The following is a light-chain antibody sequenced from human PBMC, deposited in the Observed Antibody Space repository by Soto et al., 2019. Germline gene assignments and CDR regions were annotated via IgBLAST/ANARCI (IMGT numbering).Light chain of an antibody. CDR3: QTWGNRIQV. CDR1: SGHSSYA. V-gene: IGLV4-69*01. J-gene: IGLJ2*01. Sequence: QPVLTQSPSASASLGASVKLTCTLSSGHSSYAIAWHQQQPEKGPRYLMKLNSDGSHSKGDGIPDRFSGSSSGAERYLTFSSLQSEYEADYYCQTWGNRIQVFGGGTKLTVL. CDR2: LNSDGSH.